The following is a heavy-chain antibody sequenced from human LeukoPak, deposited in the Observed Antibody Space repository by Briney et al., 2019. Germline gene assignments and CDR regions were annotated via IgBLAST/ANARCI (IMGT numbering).Heavy chain of an antibody. J-gene: IGHJ6*02. D-gene: IGHD3-9*01. CDR1: GFTFSSYE. V-gene: IGHV3-48*03. CDR2: ISSSGSTI. Sequence: GGSLRLSCAASGFTFSSYEMNWVRQAPGKGLEWVSYISSSGSTIYYADSVKGRFTISRDNAKNSLYLQMNSLRAEDTAVYYCAKQTYYDILTGYDYGMDVWGQGTTVTVSS. CDR3: AKQTYYDILTGYDYGMDV.